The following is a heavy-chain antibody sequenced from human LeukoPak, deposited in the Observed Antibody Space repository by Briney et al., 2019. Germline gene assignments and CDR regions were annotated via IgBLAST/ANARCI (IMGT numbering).Heavy chain of an antibody. CDR3: ARGNVAVSRDY. V-gene: IGHV3-7*01. D-gene: IGHD2-15*01. Sequence: GGSLRLSCAASGFTFSDHWMGWVRQAPGKGLEGVANINEDGSDKYYVDSVKGRFTISRDNVKNSLYLQMNSLRAEDTAVYYCARGNVAVSRDYWGQGTLATVSS. CDR2: INEDGSDK. J-gene: IGHJ4*02. CDR1: GFTFSDHW.